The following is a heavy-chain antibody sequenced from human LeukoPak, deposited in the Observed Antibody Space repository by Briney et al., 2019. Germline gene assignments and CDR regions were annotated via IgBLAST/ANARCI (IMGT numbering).Heavy chain of an antibody. Sequence: SETLSLTCTVSGGSISSSSYYWGWIRQPPGKGLEWIGSIYYSGSTYYNPSLKSRVTMSVDTSKNQFSLKLSSVTAADTAVYYCARDADYYDSSGYYPPSYYFDYWGQGTLVTVSS. D-gene: IGHD3-22*01. CDR2: IYYSGST. CDR3: ARDADYYDSSGYYPPSYYFDY. V-gene: IGHV4-39*07. CDR1: GGSISSSSYY. J-gene: IGHJ4*02.